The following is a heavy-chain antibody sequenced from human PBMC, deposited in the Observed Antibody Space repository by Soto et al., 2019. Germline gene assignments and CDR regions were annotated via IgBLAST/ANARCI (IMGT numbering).Heavy chain of an antibody. CDR1: GFSLSTSGVG. CDR2: IYWNDDK. CDR3: AHCFLVSSGCNFDY. V-gene: IGHV2-5*01. D-gene: IGHD6-19*01. Sequence: SGPTLANPTQPLTLTCTFSGFSLSTSGVGVGWIRQPPGKSLEWRALIYWNDDKRYSPSLKSRLTITKDTSKNQVVLTMTNMDPVDTATYYCAHCFLVSSGCNFDYWGQGTLVTVSS. J-gene: IGHJ4*02.